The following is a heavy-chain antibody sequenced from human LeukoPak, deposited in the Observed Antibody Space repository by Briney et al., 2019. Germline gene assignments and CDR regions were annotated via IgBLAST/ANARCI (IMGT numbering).Heavy chain of an antibody. V-gene: IGHV3-30-3*01. D-gene: IGHD2-2*01. Sequence: GGSLRLSCAASGFTFSSYAMHWVRQAPGKGLEWVAVISYDGSNKYYADSVKGRFTISRDNSKNTLYLQMNSLRAEDTAVYYCAGSYCSSTSCPYYYYYYMDVWGKGTTVTVSS. CDR1: GFTFSSYA. CDR3: AGSYCSSTSCPYYYYYYMDV. J-gene: IGHJ6*03. CDR2: ISYDGSNK.